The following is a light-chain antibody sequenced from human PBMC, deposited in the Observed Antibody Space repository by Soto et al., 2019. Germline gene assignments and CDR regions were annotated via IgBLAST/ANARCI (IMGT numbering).Light chain of an antibody. CDR1: SSDVGGYNY. CDR3: SSHAGGQNVV. V-gene: IGLV2-11*01. J-gene: IGLJ2*01. Sequence: QSALTQPRSVSGSPGQSVTISCTGTSSDVGGYNYVSWYQQHPGKAPKLMIYDVNKRPSGVPDRFSGSKSGNTASLTISGLQAADEADYYCSSHAGGQNVVFGGGTKLTVL. CDR2: DVN.